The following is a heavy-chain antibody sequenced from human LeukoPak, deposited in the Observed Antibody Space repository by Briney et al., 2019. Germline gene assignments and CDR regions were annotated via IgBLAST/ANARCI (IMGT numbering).Heavy chain of an antibody. Sequence: GGSLRLSCAASGFTFDDYAMHWVRQAPGKGQEWVSLISGNGGSTYYADSVKGRFTISRDNAKNTLYLQMNSLRAEDTAVYYCARESSVGAHKAFDYWGQGTLVTVSS. CDR3: ARESSVGAHKAFDY. D-gene: IGHD1-26*01. J-gene: IGHJ4*02. CDR1: GFTFDDYA. V-gene: IGHV3-43*02. CDR2: ISGNGGST.